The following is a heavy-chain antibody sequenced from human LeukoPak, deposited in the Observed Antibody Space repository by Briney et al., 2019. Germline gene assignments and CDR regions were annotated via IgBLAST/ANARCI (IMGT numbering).Heavy chain of an antibody. Sequence: ASVKVSCKASGYTFTSYGISWVRQAPGQGLEWMGWISAYNGDTNYAQKLQGRVTMTTGTSTSTAYMELRSLRSDDTAVYYCARDTGGAPNQHDYGDYEDYYGMDVWGQGTTVTVSS. CDR2: ISAYNGDT. CDR1: GYTFTSYG. D-gene: IGHD4-17*01. V-gene: IGHV1-18*01. CDR3: ARDTGGAPNQHDYGDYEDYYGMDV. J-gene: IGHJ6*02.